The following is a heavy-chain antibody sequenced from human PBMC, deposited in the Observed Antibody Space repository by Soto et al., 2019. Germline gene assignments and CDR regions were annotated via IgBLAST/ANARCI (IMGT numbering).Heavy chain of an antibody. CDR3: ASHTPDSSYYYYGMDV. CDR2: IYPGDSDT. D-gene: IGHD6-13*01. CDR1: GYSFTSYW. Sequence: GESLKISCKSSGYSFTSYWIGWVRQMPGKGLEWMGIIYPGDSDTRYSPSFQGQVTISADKSISTAYVQWSSLKASDTAMYYCASHTPDSSYYYYGMDVWGQGTTVTVSS. J-gene: IGHJ6*02. V-gene: IGHV5-51*01.